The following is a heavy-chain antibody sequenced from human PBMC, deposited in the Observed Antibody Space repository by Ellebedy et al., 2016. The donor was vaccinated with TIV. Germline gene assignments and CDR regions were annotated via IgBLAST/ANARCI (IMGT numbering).Heavy chain of an antibody. CDR1: GFTFSNAW. J-gene: IGHJ4*02. CDR3: TTVYRYNYDSV. CDR2: IKSRTDGGAA. Sequence: GGSLRLSCAASGFTFSNAWMNWVRQAPGKGLEWVGRIKSRTDGGAADYAAPVKGRFTISRDDSKNTLYLQMNSLKTEDTAVYFCTTVYRYNYDSVWGQGTLVTVSS. V-gene: IGHV3-15*01. D-gene: IGHD5-18*01.